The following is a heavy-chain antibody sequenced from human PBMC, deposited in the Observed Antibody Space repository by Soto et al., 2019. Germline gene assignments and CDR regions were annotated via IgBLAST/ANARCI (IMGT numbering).Heavy chain of an antibody. V-gene: IGHV4-34*01. CDR2: INHSGTT. Sequence: QLHLQQFGAGLFKLEETLSLTCGVYSGSISGYYWSWIRQPPGKGLEWIGEINHSGTTVYNPSLESRVTRSVDAYKIKFSLRQSSVTAADTAVYYCVRGAGGWPDYWCQGALVTVSS. CDR1: SGSISGYY. CDR3: VRGAGGWPDY. J-gene: IGHJ4*02. D-gene: IGHD6-19*01.